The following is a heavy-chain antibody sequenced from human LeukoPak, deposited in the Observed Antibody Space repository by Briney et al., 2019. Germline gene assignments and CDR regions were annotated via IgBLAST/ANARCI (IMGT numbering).Heavy chain of an antibody. V-gene: IGHV3-74*01. J-gene: IGHJ4*02. CDR1: GFTFSSYW. CDR2: INSDGSST. Sequence: GGSLRLSCAASGFTFSSYWMHWVRQAPGKGLVWVSRINSDGSSTTYADSVKGRFTLSRDNAKNTLYLQMNSLRAEDTAVYYCANSFQLTTVNYWGQGTLVTVSS. CDR3: ANSFQLTTVNY. D-gene: IGHD4-17*01.